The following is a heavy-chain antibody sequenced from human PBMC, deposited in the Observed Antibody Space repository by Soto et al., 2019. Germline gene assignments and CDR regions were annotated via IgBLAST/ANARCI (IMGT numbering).Heavy chain of an antibody. CDR1: GGSISSGGYY. V-gene: IGHV4-31*03. Sequence: SETLSLTCTVSGGSISSGGYYWSWVRQHPGKGLEWIGYIYYSGSTYYNPSLKSRVTISVDTSKNQFSLKLSSVTAADTAVYYCARVDTSMGATCVSYWGQGTLVTVSS. D-gene: IGHD1-26*01. CDR2: IYYSGST. J-gene: IGHJ4*02. CDR3: ARVDTSMGATCVSY.